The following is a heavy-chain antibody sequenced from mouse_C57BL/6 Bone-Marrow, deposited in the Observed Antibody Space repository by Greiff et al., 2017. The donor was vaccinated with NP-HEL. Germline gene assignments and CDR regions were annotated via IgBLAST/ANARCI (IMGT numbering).Heavy chain of an antibody. CDR2: ISDGGSYT. CDR3: ARAPYDYPIGDY. V-gene: IGHV5-4*01. Sequence: VQLKESGGGLVKPGGSLKLSCAASGFPFSSYAMSWVRQTPEKRLEWVATISDGGSYTSYPDNVKGRFTISRDNAKNNLYLQMSHLKSEDTAMYYCARAPYDYPIGDYWGQGTSVTVSS. J-gene: IGHJ4*01. CDR1: GFPFSSYA. D-gene: IGHD2-4*01.